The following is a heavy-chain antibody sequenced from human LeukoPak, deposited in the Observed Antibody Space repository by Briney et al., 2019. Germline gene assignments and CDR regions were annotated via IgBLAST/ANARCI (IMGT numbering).Heavy chain of an antibody. CDR2: INHSGST. CDR1: GGSFTGYY. CDR3: ASLGLPGYYYYYMDV. Sequence: PPETLSLTCVLYGGSFTGYYSSWIRQPPGKGREWIGEINHSGSTNYNPSLKSRVTISVDTSKNQFSLKLSSVTAADTAVYYCASLGLPGYYYYYMDVWGKGTTVTVSS. J-gene: IGHJ6*03. V-gene: IGHV4-34*01.